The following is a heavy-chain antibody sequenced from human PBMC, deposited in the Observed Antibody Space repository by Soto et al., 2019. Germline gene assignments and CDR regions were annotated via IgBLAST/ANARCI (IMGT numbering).Heavy chain of an antibody. J-gene: IGHJ4*02. CDR2: IYYSGST. V-gene: IGHV4-31*03. CDR1: GGSISSGGYY. D-gene: IGHD6-13*01. Sequence: TLSITCTVSGGSISSGGYYWSWIRQHPGKGLEWIGYIYYSGSTYYNPSLKSRVTISVDTSKNQLSLKLSSVTAADTAVYYCARGGIAAAAPPDYWGQGTLVTVSS. CDR3: ARGGIAAAAPPDY.